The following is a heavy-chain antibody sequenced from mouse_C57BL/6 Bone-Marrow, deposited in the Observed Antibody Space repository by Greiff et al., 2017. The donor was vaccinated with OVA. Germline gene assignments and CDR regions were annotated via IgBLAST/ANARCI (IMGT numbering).Heavy chain of an antibody. J-gene: IGHJ2*01. CDR1: GYAFSSSW. CDR3: ARKMVTFDY. Sequence: VQLQQSGPELVKPGASVKISCKASGYAFSSSWMNWVKQRPGKGLEWIGRIYPGDGDTNYNGKFKGKAKLTADKSSSTAYMQLSSLTSEDSAVYFCARKMVTFDYWGQGTTLTVSS. CDR2: IYPGDGDT. V-gene: IGHV1-82*01. D-gene: IGHD2-3*01.